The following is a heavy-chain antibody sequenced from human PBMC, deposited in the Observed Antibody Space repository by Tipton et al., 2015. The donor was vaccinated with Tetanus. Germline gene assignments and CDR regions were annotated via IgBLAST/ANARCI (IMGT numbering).Heavy chain of an antibody. CDR3: VRKGYTWASPGLDS. CDR1: GFTFSSYT. V-gene: IGHV3-21*01. CDR2: ISSSSSYI. J-gene: IGHJ5*01. Sequence: SLRLSCSGSGFTFSSYTFHWVRQAPGKGLDWVSAISSSSSYIYYADSVKGRFTIFRDDAKNSLYLQMNSLGAEDTAVYFCVRKGYTWASPGLDSWCHGALVSVSS. D-gene: IGHD5-12*01.